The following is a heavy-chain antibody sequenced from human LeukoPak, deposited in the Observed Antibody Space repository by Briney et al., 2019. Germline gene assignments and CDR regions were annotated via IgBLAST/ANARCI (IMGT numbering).Heavy chain of an antibody. J-gene: IGHJ4*02. CDR3: ARGRKYTSVYRVTELGSGYSDY. V-gene: IGHV4-61*02. D-gene: IGHD5-18*01. CDR1: GGSISIGTYY. Sequence: PSETLSLTCTVSGGSISIGTYYWSSIRQPAGKGLEWIGRIYITESTNYNPSLKSRVTISLETSKNQFSLKLSSVTAADTAVYYCARGRKYTSVYRVTELGSGYSDYWGQGTLVTVSS. CDR2: IYITEST.